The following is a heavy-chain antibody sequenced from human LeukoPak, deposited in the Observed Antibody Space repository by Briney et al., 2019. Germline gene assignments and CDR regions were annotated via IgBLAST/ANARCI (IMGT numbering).Heavy chain of an antibody. CDR1: GFTFSSYA. V-gene: IGHV3-23*01. D-gene: IGHD3-3*01. CDR2: ISGSGGST. CDR3: AKIGYYDFWSGYSS. Sequence: PGGSLRLSCAASGFTFSSYAMSWVRQAPGKGLGWVSAISGSGGSTYYADPVKGRFTISRDNSKNTLYLQMNSLRAEDTAVYYCAKIGYYDFWSGYSSWGQGTLVTVSS. J-gene: IGHJ5*02.